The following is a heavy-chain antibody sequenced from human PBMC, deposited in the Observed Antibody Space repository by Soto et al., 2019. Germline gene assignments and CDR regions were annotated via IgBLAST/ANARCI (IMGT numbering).Heavy chain of an antibody. V-gene: IGHV1-24*01. CDR2: FDPEDGET. J-gene: IGHJ6*03. CDR3: ATGPRKPLSPAGDMEH. CDR1: GYTLTELS. Sequence: ASVKVSCKVSGYTLTELSMHWVRQAPGKGLEWMGGFDPEDGETIYAQKFQGRVTMTEDTSTDKAYMELSSLRSEDTAVYYCATGPRKPLSPAGDMEHWGKGTTVNVSS.